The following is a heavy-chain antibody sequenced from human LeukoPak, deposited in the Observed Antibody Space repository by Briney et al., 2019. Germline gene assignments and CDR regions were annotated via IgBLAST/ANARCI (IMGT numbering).Heavy chain of an antibody. V-gene: IGHV3-7*01. CDR3: ARGMGYDFWSGYYDY. CDR2: IKQGGSEK. D-gene: IGHD3-3*01. CDR1: RFTFSSYW. Sequence: GGSLRLSCAASRFTFSSYWMSWVRQAPGKGLEWVANIKQGGSEKYYVDSVKGRFTISRDNAKNSLYLQMNSLRAEDTAVYYCARGMGYDFWSGYYDYWGQGTLVTVSS. J-gene: IGHJ4*02.